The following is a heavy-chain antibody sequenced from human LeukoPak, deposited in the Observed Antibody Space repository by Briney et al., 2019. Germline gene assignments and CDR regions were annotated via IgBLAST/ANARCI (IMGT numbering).Heavy chain of an antibody. CDR3: AKDIERGYCSGGGCYSASAFDI. J-gene: IGHJ3*02. CDR2: ISWNSGSI. D-gene: IGHD2-15*01. Sequence: GGSLRLSCAASGFTFDDYAMHWVRQAPGKGLEWVSGISWNSGSIGYADSVKGRFTISRDNAKNSLYLQMNSLRAEDTALYYCAKDIERGYCSGGGCYSASAFDIWGQGTVVTVSS. CDR1: GFTFDDYA. V-gene: IGHV3-9*01.